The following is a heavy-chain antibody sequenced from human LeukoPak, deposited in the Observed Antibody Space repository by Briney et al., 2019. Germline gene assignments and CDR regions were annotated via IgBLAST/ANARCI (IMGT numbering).Heavy chain of an antibody. J-gene: IGHJ4*02. V-gene: IGHV1-3*01. CDR2: IDAGNRNT. CDR1: GYTFVSHS. CDR3: ARAFRRSGWYLYYFDY. D-gene: IGHD6-19*01. Sequence: GASVKVSCKASGYTFVSHSIHWVRQAPGQRLEWMGWIDAGNRNTKYSQKFQGRVTFTRDTSASTAYMDLSSLDSEDTAMYFCARAFRRSGWYLYYFDYWGQGTQVTVSS.